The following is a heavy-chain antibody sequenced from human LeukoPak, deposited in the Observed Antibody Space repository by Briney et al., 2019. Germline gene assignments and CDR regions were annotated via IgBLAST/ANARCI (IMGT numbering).Heavy chain of an antibody. D-gene: IGHD3-9*01. V-gene: IGHV3-30*04. CDR2: ISYDGSNK. CDR1: GFTFSSYA. J-gene: IGHJ3*02. CDR3: ARGAKYYDILTGSVAGAFDI. Sequence: GGSLRLSCAASGFTFSSYAMHSVRQAPGKGLEWVAVISYDGSNKYYADSVKGRFTISRDNSKNTLYLQMNSLRAEDTAVYYCARGAKYYDILTGSVAGAFDIWGQGTMVTVSS.